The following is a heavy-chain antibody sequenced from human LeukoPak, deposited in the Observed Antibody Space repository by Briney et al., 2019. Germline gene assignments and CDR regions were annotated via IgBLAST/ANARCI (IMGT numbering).Heavy chain of an antibody. Sequence: SETLSLTCAVYGGSFSGYYWSWIRQPPGKGLERIGEINHSGSTNYNPSLKSRVTISVDTSKNRFSLKLSSVTAADTAVYYCARPNYYDSSGNDYWGQGTLVTVSS. D-gene: IGHD3-22*01. CDR3: ARPNYYDSSGNDY. V-gene: IGHV4-34*01. J-gene: IGHJ4*02. CDR1: GGSFSGYY. CDR2: INHSGST.